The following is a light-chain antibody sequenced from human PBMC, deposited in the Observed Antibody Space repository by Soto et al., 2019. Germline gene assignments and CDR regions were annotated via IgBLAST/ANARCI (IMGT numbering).Light chain of an antibody. CDR3: QSYDSSLSRV. J-gene: IGLJ2*01. Sequence: QSVLTQPPSVSGAPGQMVTISCTGSSSNIGAGYDVHWYQQLPGTAPKLLIYCNSNRPSGVPDRVSGSKSGNSASLSITGLQAEDEADYDCQSYDSSLSRVFGGGTKRTVL. V-gene: IGLV1-40*01. CDR2: CNS. CDR1: SSNIGAGYD.